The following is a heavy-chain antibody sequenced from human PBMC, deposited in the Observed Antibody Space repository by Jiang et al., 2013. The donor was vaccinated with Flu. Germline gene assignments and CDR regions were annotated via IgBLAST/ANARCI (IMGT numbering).Heavy chain of an antibody. D-gene: IGHD6-13*01. CDR1: GGSISSSSYY. Sequence: TLSLTCTVSGGSISSSSYYWGWIRQPPGKGLEWIGSIYYSGSTYYNPSLKSRVTISVDTSKNQFSLKLSSVTAADTAVYYCARGSEQQLPYAYNWFDPWGQGTLVTVSS. V-gene: IGHV4-39*01. CDR3: ARGSEQQLPYAYNWFDP. J-gene: IGHJ5*02. CDR2: IYYSGST.